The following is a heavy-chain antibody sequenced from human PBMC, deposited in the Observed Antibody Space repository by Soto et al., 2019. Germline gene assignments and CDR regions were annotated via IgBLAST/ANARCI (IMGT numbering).Heavy chain of an antibody. CDR3: ARAKARHQLGGNYYYILDV. CDR1: GGTFSTSA. CDR2: IMPVFATP. Sequence: QVQLMQSGAEVKKPGSSVKVSCKASGGTFSTSAISWVRQAPGEGLEWVGGIMPVFATPDYAQKFQGRVTTSAAESKTTAYLKLTSLITDDTAVYYCARAKARHQLGGNYYYILDVWGQGTAITVSS. D-gene: IGHD3-3*02. V-gene: IGHV1-69*12. J-gene: IGHJ6*02.